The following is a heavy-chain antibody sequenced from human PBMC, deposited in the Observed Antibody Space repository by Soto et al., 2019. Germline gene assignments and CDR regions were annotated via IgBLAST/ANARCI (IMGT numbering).Heavy chain of an antibody. CDR1: GVTFSSYA. CDR2: ISGSGGTT. Sequence: EVQLLESGGGLVQPGGSLRLSCIASGVTFSSYAMSWVRQAPGKGLEWVSAISGSGGTTYYADSVKGRFTISRDNSKNTLYLQMNSLRAEDTAVYHCAKQRSGFGSGSDIYYFDYWGQGTLVTVSS. V-gene: IGHV3-23*01. CDR3: AKQRSGFGSGSDIYYFDY. J-gene: IGHJ4*02. D-gene: IGHD3-10*01.